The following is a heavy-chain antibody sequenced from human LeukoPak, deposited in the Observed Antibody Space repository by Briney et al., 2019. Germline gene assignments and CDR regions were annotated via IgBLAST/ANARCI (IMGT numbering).Heavy chain of an antibody. Sequence: ASVKVSCKASGYTFTGYYMHWVRQAPGQGLEWMGRINPNSGGTNYAQKFQGRVTMTRDTSISAAYMELSRLRSDDTAVYYCAKGVDPQLYFDYWGQGTLVTVSS. V-gene: IGHV1-2*06. J-gene: IGHJ4*02. CDR2: INPNSGGT. CDR1: GYTFTGYY. CDR3: AKGVDPQLYFDY. D-gene: IGHD6-13*01.